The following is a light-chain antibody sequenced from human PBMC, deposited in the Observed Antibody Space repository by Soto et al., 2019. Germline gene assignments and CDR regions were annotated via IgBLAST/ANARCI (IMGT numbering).Light chain of an antibody. Sequence: DIQLTQSPSFLSASVGDRVTITCRASQDLTGYLAWYQQEPGKAPKLLISATSTLQSGVPSRFSGSGSGTEMTLTISSLQPEDFATYYCQQFKSYPLTFGGGTMVDIK. CDR3: QQFKSYPLT. V-gene: IGKV1-9*01. CDR1: QDLTGY. CDR2: ATS. J-gene: IGKJ4*01.